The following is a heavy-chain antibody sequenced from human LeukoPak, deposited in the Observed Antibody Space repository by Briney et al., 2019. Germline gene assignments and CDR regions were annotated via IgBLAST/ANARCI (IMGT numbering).Heavy chain of an antibody. Sequence: GGSLRLSCAASGFTFSSYAMNWVRQAPGEGLEWVSVISGSGSTTYYADSVKGRFTISRDNSKNTLSLQMNSLRAEDTAVYYCATSFGPVIAAAGTGADWGQEPWSPSPQ. CDR1: GFTFSSYA. CDR3: ATSFGPVIAAAGTGAD. CDR2: ISGSGSTT. D-gene: IGHD6-13*01. J-gene: IGHJ4*01. V-gene: IGHV3-23*01.